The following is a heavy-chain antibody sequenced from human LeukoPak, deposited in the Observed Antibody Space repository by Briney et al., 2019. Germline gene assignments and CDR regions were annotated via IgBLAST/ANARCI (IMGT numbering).Heavy chain of an antibody. CDR3: AKLQMIVVENPPDYFDY. Sequence: GGSLRLSCAASGFTFSSYGMHWVRQAPGKGLEWVAVISYDGSNKYYADSVKGRFTISRDNSKNTLYLQMNSLRAEDTAVYYCAKLQMIVVENPPDYFDYWGQGTLVTVSS. CDR2: ISYDGSNK. D-gene: IGHD3-22*01. CDR1: GFTFSSYG. V-gene: IGHV3-30*18. J-gene: IGHJ4*02.